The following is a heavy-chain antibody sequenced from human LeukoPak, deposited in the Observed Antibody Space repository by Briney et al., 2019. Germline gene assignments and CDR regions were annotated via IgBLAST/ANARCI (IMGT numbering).Heavy chain of an antibody. CDR1: GFPLWSYA. CDR2: ISSNGGST. V-gene: IGHV3-64*01. D-gene: IGHD6-25*01. Sequence: GGPVTLSCAGSGFPLWSYAVLGLREAPGEGLEYVSSISSNGGSTHYANSVKGRFTISRDNAKNTLYLQMGSLRTEDMAVYYCARGLHSGIAAENFEYWGQGTLVSVSS. CDR3: ARGLHSGIAAENFEY. J-gene: IGHJ4*02.